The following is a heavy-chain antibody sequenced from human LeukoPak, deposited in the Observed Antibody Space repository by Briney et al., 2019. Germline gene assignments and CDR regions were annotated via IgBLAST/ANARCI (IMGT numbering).Heavy chain of an antibody. J-gene: IGHJ4*02. CDR1: GGSISSSSYY. D-gene: IGHD2-15*01. CDR3: ARDRVAATRTFDY. Sequence: SETLSLTCTVSGGSISSSSYYWGWIRQPPGKGLEWIGSIYYSGYTFYNPSLKSRVTISVDTSENQFSLKVNSGTAADTAVYYCARDRVAATRTFDYWGQGTLVTVSS. V-gene: IGHV4-39*07. CDR2: IYYSGYT.